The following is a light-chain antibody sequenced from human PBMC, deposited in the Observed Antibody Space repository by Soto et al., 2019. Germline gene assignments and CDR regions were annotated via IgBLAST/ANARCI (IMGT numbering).Light chain of an antibody. J-gene: IGKJ1*01. CDR2: GAS. V-gene: IGKV3-15*01. CDR3: QQFGSSGT. Sequence: EIVMTQSPATLSVSPGERATLSCRASQSVSSNLAWYQQKPGQAPRLVIYGASTRATGIPARFSGSGSGTDFTLTINSLQSEDFAVYYCQQFGSSGTFGQGTKVDIK. CDR1: QSVSSN.